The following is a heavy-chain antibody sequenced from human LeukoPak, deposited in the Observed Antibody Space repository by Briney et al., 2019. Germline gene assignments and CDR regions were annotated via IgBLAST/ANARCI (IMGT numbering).Heavy chain of an antibody. CDR2: IGPSGAST. CDR1: AYTFSSYP. V-gene: IGHV3-23*01. Sequence: PGGSPSLFCAAYAYTFSSYPMSWPRQARGKALEWLSAIGPSGASTYYTDSVKGRFTISRDNSKNTLYLQMNSLRAEDTAVYYCAKKGGNSGFFDSWGQGTLVTVSS. J-gene: IGHJ4*02. CDR3: AKKGGNSGFFDS. D-gene: IGHD4-23*01.